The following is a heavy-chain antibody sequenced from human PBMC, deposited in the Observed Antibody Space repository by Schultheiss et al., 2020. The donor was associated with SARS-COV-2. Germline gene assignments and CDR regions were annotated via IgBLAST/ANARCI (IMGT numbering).Heavy chain of an antibody. D-gene: IGHD6-19*01. CDR3: SGGIAVNDY. Sequence: SETLSLTCAVYGGSFSAYYWSWIRQPPGKGLEWIGEINHGGSTNYNTSLKSRVTISVDKSKNQFSLKLSAVTAADTAVYYCSGGIAVNDYWGQGTLVTVSS. J-gene: IGHJ4*02. CDR2: INHGGST. V-gene: IGHV4-34*01. CDR1: GGSFSAYY.